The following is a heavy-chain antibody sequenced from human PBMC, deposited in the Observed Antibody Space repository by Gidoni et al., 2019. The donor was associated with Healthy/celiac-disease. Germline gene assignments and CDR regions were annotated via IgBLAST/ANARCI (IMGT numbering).Heavy chain of an antibody. CDR3: ARDSGGSGPKQLDY. CDR2: IIPILGIA. V-gene: IGHV1-69*08. CDR1: GGTFSSYT. J-gene: IGHJ4*02. D-gene: IGHD2-15*01. Sequence: QVQLVQSGAEVKKPGSSVKVSCKASGGTFSSYTISWVRQAPGQGLEWMGRIIPILGIANYAQKFQGRVTITADKSTSTAYMELSSLRSEDTAVYYCARDSGGSGPKQLDYWGQGTLVTVSS.